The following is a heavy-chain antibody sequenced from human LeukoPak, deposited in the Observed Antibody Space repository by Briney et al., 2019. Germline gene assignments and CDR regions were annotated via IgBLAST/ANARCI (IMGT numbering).Heavy chain of an antibody. Sequence: PGGSLRLSCAASGFTFNIYSMNWVRQAPGKGLEWVSYISSSSSNNIYYADSVKGRFTISRDNSKNTLYLQMNSLRAEDTAVYYCAKEGEVLRFLEWLLGNYFDYWGQGTLVTVSS. V-gene: IGHV3-48*01. J-gene: IGHJ4*02. CDR2: ISSSSSNNI. CDR3: AKEGEVLRFLEWLLGNYFDY. D-gene: IGHD3-3*01. CDR1: GFTFNIYS.